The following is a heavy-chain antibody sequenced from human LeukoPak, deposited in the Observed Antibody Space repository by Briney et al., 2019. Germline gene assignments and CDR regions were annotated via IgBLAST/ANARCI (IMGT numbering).Heavy chain of an antibody. V-gene: IGHV1-18*01. Sequence: ASVKVSCKASGYTFTRYGVSWVRQAPGQGLEWMGWISAYNGNTNYAQKIQGRVTMTTDTSTSTAYMELRSLRSDDTAVYYCARDAGISSGWHRELDYWDQGTLVTVSS. J-gene: IGHJ4*02. D-gene: IGHD6-19*01. CDR1: GYTFTRYG. CDR2: ISAYNGNT. CDR3: ARDAGISSGWHRELDY.